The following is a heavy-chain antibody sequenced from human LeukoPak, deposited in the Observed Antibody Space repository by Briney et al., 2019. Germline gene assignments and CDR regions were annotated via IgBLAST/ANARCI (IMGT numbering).Heavy chain of an antibody. V-gene: IGHV5-51*01. CDR1: GYSFTSYW. J-gene: IGHJ5*02. CDR3: ARQEYCSGGSCYTWFDP. D-gene: IGHD2-15*01. Sequence: GESLKISCKGSGYSFTSYWIGWVRQMPGKGLEWMGIIYPGDSDTRYSPSFQGQVIISADKSISTAYLQWSSLKASDTAMYYCARQEYCSGGSCYTWFDPWGQGTLVTVSS. CDR2: IYPGDSDT.